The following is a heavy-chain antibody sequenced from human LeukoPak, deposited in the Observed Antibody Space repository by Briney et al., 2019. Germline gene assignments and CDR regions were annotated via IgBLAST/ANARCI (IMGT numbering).Heavy chain of an antibody. D-gene: IGHD5-18*01. CDR3: ARDRYGYTYGLFDY. J-gene: IGHJ4*02. V-gene: IGHV3-7*05. CDR2: INQVGSGK. CDR1: GFTFSNDW. Sequence: GGSLRLSCAASGFTFSNDWMTWVRQAPGKGLEWVANINQVGSGKYYVDSVKGRLTISRDNAKNSLYLQMNSLRADDTAVYYCARDRYGYTYGLFDYWGQGTLVTVSS.